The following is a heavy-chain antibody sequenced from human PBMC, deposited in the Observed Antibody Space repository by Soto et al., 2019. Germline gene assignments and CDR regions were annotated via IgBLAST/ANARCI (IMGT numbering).Heavy chain of an antibody. J-gene: IGHJ5*02. CDR3: AKETTRLPWFDP. CDR1: GSTFSSHA. D-gene: IGHD1-7*01. V-gene: IGHV3-23*01. Sequence: EASLRLSCAASGSTFSSHAMSWVRQAPGKALEWVSAISGSGGSTYYADSVKGRFTISRDNSKNTLYLQMNSLRAEDTAVYYCAKETTRLPWFDPWGQGTLVTASS. CDR2: ISGSGGST.